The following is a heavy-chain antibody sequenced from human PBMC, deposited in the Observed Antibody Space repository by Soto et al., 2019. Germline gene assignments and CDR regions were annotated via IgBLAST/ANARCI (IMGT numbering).Heavy chain of an antibody. Sequence: SETLSLTCAVSGASISNTDWWSWVRQHPGKGLEWIGEIYHSGTTNCDPSLKSRVTISLDKSKSQFSLKLISVTAADTAVYYCAIPGAGDFDYWGQGTLVTVSS. CDR1: GASISNTDW. V-gene: IGHV4-4*02. J-gene: IGHJ4*02. CDR3: AIPGAGDFDY. CDR2: IYHSGTT. D-gene: IGHD6-13*01.